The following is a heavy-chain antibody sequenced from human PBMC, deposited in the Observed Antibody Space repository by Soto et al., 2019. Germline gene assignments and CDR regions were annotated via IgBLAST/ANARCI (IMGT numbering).Heavy chain of an antibody. D-gene: IGHD6-19*01. Sequence: GGSLRLSCAASGFTVSSNYMSWVRQAPGKGLEWVSVIYSGGSTYYADSVKGRFTISRDNSKNTLYLQLNSLRAEDTAVYYCARSRIAVAGTYYYYYGMDVWGQGTTVTVSS. CDR1: GFTVSSNY. CDR2: IYSGGST. V-gene: IGHV3-53*01. CDR3: ARSRIAVAGTYYYYYGMDV. J-gene: IGHJ6*02.